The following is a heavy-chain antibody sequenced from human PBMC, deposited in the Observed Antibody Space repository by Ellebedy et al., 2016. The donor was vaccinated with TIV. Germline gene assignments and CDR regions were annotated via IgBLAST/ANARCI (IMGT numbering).Heavy chain of an antibody. J-gene: IGHJ5*01. D-gene: IGHD1-1*01. CDR2: MTWNSWKTGSI. Sequence: GGSLRLXXAASGFTFDDYAMHWVRQAPGKGLEWVASMTWNSWKTGSILYADSVKGRFTISKDSAKNILYLQMNSLRPDDTALYYCAKDNAGDLESWGQGTLVTVSS. CDR1: GFTFDDYA. CDR3: AKDNAGDLES. V-gene: IGHV3-9*01.